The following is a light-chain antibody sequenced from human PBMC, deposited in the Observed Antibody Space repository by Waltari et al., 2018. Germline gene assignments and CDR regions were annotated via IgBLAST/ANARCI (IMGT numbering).Light chain of an antibody. CDR1: QSVISNY. CDR2: GAS. CDR3: QQYTVSPRT. J-gene: IGKJ1*01. Sequence: EIVLTQSPGTLSLSPGERATLFCRASQSVISNYLAWYQQRPGQAPRLLIYGASTRATGIPDRFSGSGSGTDFTLTISRLEPEDYAVYYCQQYTVSPRTFGQGTKVEIK. V-gene: IGKV3-20*01.